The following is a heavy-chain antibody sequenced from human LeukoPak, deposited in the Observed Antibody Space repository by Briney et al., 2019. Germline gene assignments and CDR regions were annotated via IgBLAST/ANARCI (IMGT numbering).Heavy chain of an antibody. Sequence: GGSLRLSCAASGFTFSRNGMHWVRQAPGKGLEWVAFIRYDGSNKYYADSVKGRFTISRDNSKNTLYLQMNSLRAEDTAVYYCAKDQGYYDSSGYYYDDYFDYWGQGTLVTVSS. V-gene: IGHV3-30*02. CDR1: GFTFSRNG. J-gene: IGHJ4*02. CDR3: AKDQGYYDSSGYYYDDYFDY. CDR2: IRYDGSNK. D-gene: IGHD3-22*01.